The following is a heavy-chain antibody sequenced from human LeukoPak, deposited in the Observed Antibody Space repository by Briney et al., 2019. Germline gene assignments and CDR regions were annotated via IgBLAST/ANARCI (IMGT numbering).Heavy chain of an antibody. V-gene: IGHV1-2*02. CDR3: ARGGYGSGSYYIDYYFDY. CDR1: GYTFTGYY. Sequence: ASVKVSCKASGYTFTGYYMHWVRQAPGQGLEWMGWINPNSGGTNYAQKFQGRVTMTRDTSISTAYMELSRLRSDDTAVYYCARGGYGSGSYYIDYYFDYWGQGTLVTVSS. J-gene: IGHJ4*02. D-gene: IGHD3-10*01. CDR2: INPNSGGT.